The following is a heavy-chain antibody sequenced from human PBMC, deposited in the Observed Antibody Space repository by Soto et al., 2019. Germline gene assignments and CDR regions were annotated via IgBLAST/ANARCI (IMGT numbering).Heavy chain of an antibody. CDR1: GFSLSSSREG. D-gene: IGHD2-15*01. CDR2: IYGDDDK. V-gene: IGHV2-5*02. Sequence: QITLKESGPTLVKPTQTLTLTCTFSGFSLSSSREGVGWIRQPPGKALEWLALIYGDDDKRYRPFLKSSLTITQDTSKNQVVLTLTNMDPVDTATYYCAHKGGRGAGMDVWGQGTTVTVSS. CDR3: AHKGGRGAGMDV. J-gene: IGHJ6*02.